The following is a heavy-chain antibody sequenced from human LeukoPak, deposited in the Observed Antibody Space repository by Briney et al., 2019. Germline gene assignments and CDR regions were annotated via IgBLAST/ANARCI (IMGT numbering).Heavy chain of an antibody. CDR2: TYYRTKWYK. CDR3: TREAVWGTSDY. Sequence: SQTLSLRFAFSASGVTFNSAAWNWIRQSPSRGFEWLGRTYYRTKWYKYYAVSVKSRITINPDTSRNQFSLHLNSVTPEDTAVYYCTREAVWGTSDYWAQGTLVTVSS. CDR1: ASGVTFNSAA. D-gene: IGHD3-16*01. V-gene: IGHV6-1*01. J-gene: IGHJ4*02.